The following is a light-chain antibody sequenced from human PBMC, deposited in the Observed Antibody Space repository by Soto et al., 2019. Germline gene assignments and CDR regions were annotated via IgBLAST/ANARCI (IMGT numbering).Light chain of an antibody. CDR3: QQYSSYWT. Sequence: DVPKTQSPYTLSASFGDSVTITCRASQTISNWLAWYQQKPGKAPTPLIFKTSSLESGVPSRFSGSGSGTEFTLTISTLQPDDFATYYCQQYSSYWTFGQGTEVDI. J-gene: IGKJ1*01. CDR2: KTS. V-gene: IGKV1-5*03. CDR1: QTISNW.